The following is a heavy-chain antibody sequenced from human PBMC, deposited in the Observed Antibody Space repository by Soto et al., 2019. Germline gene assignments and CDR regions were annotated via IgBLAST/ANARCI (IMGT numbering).Heavy chain of an antibody. V-gene: IGHV3-53*01. CDR3: AREDSTDPGYFDH. D-gene: IGHD2-15*01. Sequence: GGSLRLSCAVSGLTVSRNDMTWVRQAPGKGLEWVSVIYSAGNTYYADSVKGRFTISRDNSKNTLNLQMNSLRAEDTAIYYCAREDSTDPGYFDHWGQGTLVTVSS. CDR1: GLTVSRND. CDR2: IYSAGNT. J-gene: IGHJ4*02.